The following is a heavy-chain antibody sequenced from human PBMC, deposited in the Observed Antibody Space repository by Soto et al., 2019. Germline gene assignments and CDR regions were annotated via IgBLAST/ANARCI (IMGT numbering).Heavy chain of an antibody. D-gene: IGHD6-19*01. J-gene: IGHJ4*02. CDR3: ACFGGWLSDY. CDR1: GFTFSSYG. V-gene: IGHV3-33*01. Sequence: QVQLVESGGGVVQPGRSLRLSCAASGFTFSSYGMHWVRQAPGKGLEWVAVIWYDGSNKYYADSVKGRFTISRDNSKNTLYLQMNSLRAEDTAVYYCACFGGWLSDYWGQGTLVTVSS. CDR2: IWYDGSNK.